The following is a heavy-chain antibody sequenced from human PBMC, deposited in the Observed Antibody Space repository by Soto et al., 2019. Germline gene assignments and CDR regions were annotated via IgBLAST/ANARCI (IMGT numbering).Heavy chain of an antibody. Sequence: LSLTFAVYGXSFSGYYWSWIRQPPGKGLEWIGEINHSGSTNYNPSLKSRVTISVDTSKNQFSLKLSSVTAADTAVYYCARVRRATGWFDPWGQGTLVTVSS. V-gene: IGHV4-34*01. CDR3: ARVRRATGWFDP. CDR2: INHSGST. D-gene: IGHD1-26*01. J-gene: IGHJ5*02. CDR1: GXSFSGYY.